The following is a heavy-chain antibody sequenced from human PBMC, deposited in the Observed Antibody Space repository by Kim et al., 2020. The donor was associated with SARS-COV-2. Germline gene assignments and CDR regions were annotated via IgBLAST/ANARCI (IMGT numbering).Heavy chain of an antibody. Sequence: SETLSLTCTVSGGSISSYYWSWIRQPPGKGLEWIGYIYYSGSTNYNPSLKSRVTISVDTSKNQFSLKLSSVTAADTAVYYCARGQYNWNSRDNWFDPWGQGTLVTVSS. D-gene: IGHD1-7*01. J-gene: IGHJ5*02. CDR3: ARGQYNWNSRDNWFDP. V-gene: IGHV4-59*13. CDR1: GGSISSYY. CDR2: IYYSGST.